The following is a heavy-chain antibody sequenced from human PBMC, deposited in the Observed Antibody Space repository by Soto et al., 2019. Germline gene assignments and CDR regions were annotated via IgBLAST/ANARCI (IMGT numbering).Heavy chain of an antibody. Sequence: QVQLVQSGAEVKKPGASVKVSCKVSGYTLTELSMHWVRQVPGKGLEWMGGFDPEDGETIYAQKFQGRVTMTEDTSPDTAYMELSSLRSEDTAVYYCAAVVVVAAPRAEYFQHWGQGTLVTVSS. CDR2: FDPEDGET. D-gene: IGHD2-15*01. J-gene: IGHJ1*01. CDR3: AAVVVVAAPRAEYFQH. CDR1: GYTLTELS. V-gene: IGHV1-24*01.